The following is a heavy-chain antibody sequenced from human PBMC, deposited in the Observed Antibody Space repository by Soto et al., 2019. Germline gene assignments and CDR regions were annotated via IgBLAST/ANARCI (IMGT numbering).Heavy chain of an antibody. CDR3: ALGPAAAVWYSYGMDV. CDR1: GDTFSSYS. Sequence: QVQLVESGAEVKKPGSSVMVSCKASGDTFSSYSISWVQQAPGQGVEWLGGIFRVFGTATFAQKFQGRVMITADESTAYMELNSLTSEDTAVYYCALGPAAAVWYSYGMDVWGQGTTVAVSS. J-gene: IGHJ6*02. CDR2: IFRVFGTA. V-gene: IGHV1-69*12. D-gene: IGHD2-2*01.